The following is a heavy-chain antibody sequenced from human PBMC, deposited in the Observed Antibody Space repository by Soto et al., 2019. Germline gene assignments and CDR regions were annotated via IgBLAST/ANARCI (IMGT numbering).Heavy chain of an antibody. D-gene: IGHD2-2*01. CDR1: GGSISSGGYY. CDR2: IYYSGST. Sequence: SETLSLTCTVSGGSISSGGYYWSWIRQHPGKGLEWIGYIYYSGSTYYNPSLKSRVTISVDTSKNQFSLKLSSVTAADTAVYYCATYCSSTSCYGADAFDIWGQGTMVTVSS. CDR3: ATYCSSTSCYGADAFDI. V-gene: IGHV4-31*03. J-gene: IGHJ3*02.